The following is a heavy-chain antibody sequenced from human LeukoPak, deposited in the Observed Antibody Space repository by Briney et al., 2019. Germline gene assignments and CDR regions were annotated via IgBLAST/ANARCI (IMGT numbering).Heavy chain of an antibody. CDR3: AIRDGYNSGY. CDR2: ISASGGTT. J-gene: IGHJ4*02. D-gene: IGHD5-24*01. CDR1: GFTFSSYA. V-gene: IGHV3-23*01. Sequence: GGSLRLSCAASGFTFSSYAMSWVRQAPGKGLEWVSAISASGGTTYYADSVKGRFTISRDNSKNTLYLQMNSLRAEDTAIYYCAIRDGYNSGYWGQGTLATVSS.